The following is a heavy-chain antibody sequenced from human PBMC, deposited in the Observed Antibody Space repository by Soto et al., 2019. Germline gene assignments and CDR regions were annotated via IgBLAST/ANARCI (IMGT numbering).Heavy chain of an antibody. V-gene: IGHV4-61*01. CDR2: IYYSGST. CDR3: AREAPRYCSSTSCYKYYFDY. J-gene: IGHJ4*02. Sequence: QVQLQESGPGLVKPSETLSLTCTVSGGSVSSGSYYWSWIRQPPGKGLEWIGYIYYSGSTNYNPSLKSRVTISVDTSKNQFSLKLSSVTAADTAVYYCAREAPRYCSSTSCYKYYFDYWGQGTLVTVSS. CDR1: GGSVSSGSYY. D-gene: IGHD2-2*01.